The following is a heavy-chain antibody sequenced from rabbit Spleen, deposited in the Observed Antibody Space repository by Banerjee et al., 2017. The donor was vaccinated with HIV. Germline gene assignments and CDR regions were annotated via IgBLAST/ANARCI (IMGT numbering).Heavy chain of an antibody. CDR3: ARDTGSSFSSYGMDL. J-gene: IGHJ6*01. Sequence: QSLEESGGDLVKPGASLTLTCTASGVSFSSSSYMCWVRQAPGKGLEWIACIDTGSSGFTYFATWAKGRFTCSKTSSTTVTLQMTRLTAADTATYFCARDTGSSFSSYGMDLRGPGTLVTVS. CDR2: IDTGSSGFT. CDR1: GVSFSSSSY. D-gene: IGHD8-1*01. V-gene: IGHV1S40*01.